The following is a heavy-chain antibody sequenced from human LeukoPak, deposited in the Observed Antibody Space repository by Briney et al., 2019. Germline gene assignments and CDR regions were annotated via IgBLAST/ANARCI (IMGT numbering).Heavy chain of an antibody. V-gene: IGHV3-66*01. Sequence: PGGSLRLSCVASGFIVSNNYLNWVRQAPGKGLEWLSIIYVGDNVYYADSVKGRFTISRDNAKNTLYLQMNSLRVEDTAVYYCARGRPHGNDYWGQGTLVTVSS. CDR3: ARGRPHGNDY. J-gene: IGHJ4*02. CDR2: IYVGDNV. D-gene: IGHD4-23*01. CDR1: GFIVSNNY.